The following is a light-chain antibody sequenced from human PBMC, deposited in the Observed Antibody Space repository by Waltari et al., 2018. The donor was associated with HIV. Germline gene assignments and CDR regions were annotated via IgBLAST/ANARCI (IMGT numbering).Light chain of an antibody. CDR3: AAWDDSLAWV. Sequence: QSVLTQPPSASGTPGQRVTISCSGSSSTIGSNTVNWYQQLPGTAPKLLIYSNNQRPSGVPDRCSGSKSGTSASLAISGLQSEDEADYYCAAWDDSLAWVFGGGTKLTVL. CDR2: SNN. CDR1: SSTIGSNT. V-gene: IGLV1-44*01. J-gene: IGLJ3*02.